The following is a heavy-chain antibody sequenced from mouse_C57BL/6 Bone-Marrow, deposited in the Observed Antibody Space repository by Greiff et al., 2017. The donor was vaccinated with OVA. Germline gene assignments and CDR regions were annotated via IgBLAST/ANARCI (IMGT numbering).Heavy chain of an antibody. Sequence: QVQLKESGPELVKPGASVKISCKASGYAFSSSWMNWVKQRPGKGLEWIGRIYPGDGDTNYNGKFKGKATLTADKSSSTAYMQLSSLTSEDSAVYFCAREDGCDWCFDVWGTGTTVTVSA. J-gene: IGHJ1*03. CDR1: GYAFSSSW. CDR3: AREDGCDWCFDV. CDR2: IYPGDGDT. V-gene: IGHV1-82*01. D-gene: IGHD2-3*01.